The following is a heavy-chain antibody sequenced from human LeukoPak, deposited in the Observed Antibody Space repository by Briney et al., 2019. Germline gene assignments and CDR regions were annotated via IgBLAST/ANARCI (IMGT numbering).Heavy chain of an antibody. CDR3: TRLAEADSGYDIRGWFDP. Sequence: GESLKISCKGSGYSFTSYWIGWVRQMPGEGLEWMGIIYPGDSDTRYSPSFQGQVTISADRSISTAYLQWSSLKASDTAMYYCTRLAEADSGYDIRGWFDPWGQGTLVTVSS. J-gene: IGHJ5*02. D-gene: IGHD5-12*01. V-gene: IGHV5-51*01. CDR1: GYSFTSYW. CDR2: IYPGDSDT.